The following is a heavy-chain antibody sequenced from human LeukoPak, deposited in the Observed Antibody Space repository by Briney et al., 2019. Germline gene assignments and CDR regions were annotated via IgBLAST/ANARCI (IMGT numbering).Heavy chain of an antibody. Sequence: SETLSLTCAVAGYSISSSNWWGWIRQAPGKGLEWIGNIYHSGSTYYNPSLKSRVTMSIDTSKNQFSLKLNSVTAVDTALYYCGRVWFGGYAMDVWGQGTTVTVSS. CDR2: IYHSGST. CDR3: GRVWFGGYAMDV. CDR1: GYSISSSNW. J-gene: IGHJ6*02. V-gene: IGHV4-28*03. D-gene: IGHD3-10*01.